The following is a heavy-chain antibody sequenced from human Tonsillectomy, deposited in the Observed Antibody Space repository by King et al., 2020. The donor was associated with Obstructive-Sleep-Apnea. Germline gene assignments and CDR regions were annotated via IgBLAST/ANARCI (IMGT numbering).Heavy chain of an antibody. J-gene: IGHJ1*01. CDR1: GFTVSNYY. CDR3: AKSIASSVGATV. CDR2: IYSGGST. Sequence: VQLVESGGTLVQPGGSLRLSCAASGFTVSNYYMSWVRQAPGKGLDGVSVIYSGGSTYYADSAKGRFTISRDDSKNALYLQMNNLRAEDTAVYYCAKSIASSVGATVWGQGTLVTVSS. V-gene: IGHV3-66*01. D-gene: IGHD1-26*01.